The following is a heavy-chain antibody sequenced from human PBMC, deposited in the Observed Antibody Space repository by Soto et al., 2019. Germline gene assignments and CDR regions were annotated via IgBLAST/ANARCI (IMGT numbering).Heavy chain of an antibody. V-gene: IGHV4-59*12. CDR1: GGSISSYY. D-gene: IGHD2-2*01. J-gene: IGHJ3*02. Sequence: PSETLSLTCTVSGGSISSYYWGWIRQPPGKGLEWIGYIYYSGSTNYNPSLKSRVTISVDTSKNQFSLKLSSVTAADTAVYYCAREGYCSSTSCPDAFDIWGQGTMVTVSS. CDR3: AREGYCSSTSCPDAFDI. CDR2: IYYSGST.